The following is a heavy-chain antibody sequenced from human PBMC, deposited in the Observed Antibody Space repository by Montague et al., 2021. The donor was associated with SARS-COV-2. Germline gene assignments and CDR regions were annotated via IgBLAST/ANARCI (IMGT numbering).Heavy chain of an antibody. D-gene: IGHD2-2*01. CDR3: TREGYQVLWSDYYYYGMDV. CDR1: GGSFSGYY. Sequence: SETLSLTCAVYGGSFSGYYWSWIRQPPGKGLEWIGEINHSGSTNYNPSLKSRVTISVDTSKNQFSLKLSSVTAADTAVYYCTREGYQVLWSDYYYYGMDVRGHGPTATVS. V-gene: IGHV4-34*01. CDR2: INHSGST. J-gene: IGHJ6*01.